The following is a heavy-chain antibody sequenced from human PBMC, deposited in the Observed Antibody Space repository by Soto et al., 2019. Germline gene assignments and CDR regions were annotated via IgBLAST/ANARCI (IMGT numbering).Heavy chain of an antibody. CDR1: GFTFSSYA. CDR2: TTGSGGST. CDR3: AKGARSSYYYGLDV. Sequence: EVQLLESGGGLIQPGGSLRLSCAASGFTFSSYAMSWVRQAPGKGLEWDSGTTGSGGSTFYADSVKGRFTISRDNSESTLYLQMNSLRAEDTALYYCAKGARSSYYYGLDVWGQGTTVTVSS. J-gene: IGHJ6*02. V-gene: IGHV3-23*01. D-gene: IGHD6-6*01.